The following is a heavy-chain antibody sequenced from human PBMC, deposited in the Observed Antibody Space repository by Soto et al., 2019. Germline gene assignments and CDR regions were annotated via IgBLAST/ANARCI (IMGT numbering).Heavy chain of an antibody. J-gene: IGHJ4*02. D-gene: IGHD3-9*01. CDR2: IYYTGSI. CDR1: GGSISSYY. CDR3: ARLLYDTRGYYYFDY. V-gene: IGHV4-59*04. Sequence: PSETLSLTCTVSGGSISSYYWSWIRQPPGKGLEWIGSIYYTGSIYHNPSLKSRVSMSIDTSKKQFSLNLSSVTAADTALYYCARLLYDTRGYYYFDYWGQGTLVTVSS.